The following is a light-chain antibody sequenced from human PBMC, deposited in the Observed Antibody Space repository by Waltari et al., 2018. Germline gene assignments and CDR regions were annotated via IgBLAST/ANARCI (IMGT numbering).Light chain of an antibody. CDR1: SGHSRYA. J-gene: IGLJ2*01. Sequence: QLVLTQSPSPSASLGASVKLTCTLSSGHSRYAIAWHQQQPEKGPRYLMKLNSDGSHSKGDGIPDRFSGSSSGAERYLTISSLQSEDEADYYCQTWGTGIRVFGGGTKLTVL. V-gene: IGLV4-69*01. CDR2: LNSDGSH. CDR3: QTWGTGIRV.